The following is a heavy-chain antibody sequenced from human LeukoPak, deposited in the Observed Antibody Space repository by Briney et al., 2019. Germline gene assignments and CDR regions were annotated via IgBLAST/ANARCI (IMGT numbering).Heavy chain of an antibody. CDR2: FDPADGEP. CDR3: TAGPDCSSTSCLFEF. J-gene: IGHJ4*02. V-gene: IGHV1-24*01. Sequence: ASVKVSCKVSGYMFIELPIHWVRQTPAIGLEWMGGFDPADGEPVYAKNFKDRLTMTEDTSTETAYMELRGLGSEDTAVYYCTAGPDCSSTSCLFEFWGQGTLVTVSS. CDR1: GYMFIELP. D-gene: IGHD2-2*01.